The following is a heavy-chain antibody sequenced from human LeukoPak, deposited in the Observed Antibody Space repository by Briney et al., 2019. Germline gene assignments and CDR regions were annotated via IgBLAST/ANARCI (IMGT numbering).Heavy chain of an antibody. J-gene: IGHJ4*02. CDR3: ANDFDY. V-gene: IGHV3-23*01. Sequence: GGSLRLSCAASGFTFSSYAMSWVRQAPGKGLEWVSAISSSVHSTYYTDSVKGRFTISRDNSRNTLYLQMNSLRDEDTAVYYCANDFDYWGQGTLVTDSS. CDR1: GFTFSSYA. CDR2: ISSSVHST.